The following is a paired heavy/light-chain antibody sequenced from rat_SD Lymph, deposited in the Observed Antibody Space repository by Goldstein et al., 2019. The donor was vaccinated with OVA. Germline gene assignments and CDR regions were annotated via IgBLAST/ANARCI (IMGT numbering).Heavy chain of an antibody. CDR3: ARRGQLFDY. Sequence: QVQLQQSGAELARPGSSVKISCKASGYTFTSYYITWIKQTTGLGLEYIGHINTGSGGSVYNEKFKDKATLTVDKSSTTAFMQLSSLTPDDSAVYYCARRGQLFDYWGQGVTVTVSS. CDR2: INTGSGGS. J-gene: IGHJ2*01. CDR1: GYTFTSYY. D-gene: IGHD1-2*01. V-gene: IGHV1-43*01.
Light chain of an antibody. CDR2: YTN. V-gene: IGKV15S2*01. CDR3: YQYNSGPNT. Sequence: DIQMTQSPSLLSVSVGDRVTLNCKASQNINKDLNWYQQKLGEAPKLLIHYTNNLQTGIPSRFSGSGSGTDYTLTISSLKPEDVATYYCYQYNSGPNTFGAGTKLELK. J-gene: IGKJ2-1*01. CDR1: QNINKD.